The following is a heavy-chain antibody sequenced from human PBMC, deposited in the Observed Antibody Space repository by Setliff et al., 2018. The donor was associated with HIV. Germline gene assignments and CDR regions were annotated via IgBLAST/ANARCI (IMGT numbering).Heavy chain of an antibody. CDR1: GYSLIDLS. CDR2: FDAEDGEA. V-gene: IGHV1-24*01. CDR3: ATVSYYHDRGAYLGVFDN. J-gene: IGHJ4*02. Sequence: GASVKVSCKVSGYSLIDLSIHWVRRTLGEGFEWMGGFDAEDGEAIYADEFLGRLTVTEDTSTDSAYMDLSNLGSDDSAVYFCATVSYYHDRGAYLGVFDNWGPGTLVTVSS. D-gene: IGHD3-16*01.